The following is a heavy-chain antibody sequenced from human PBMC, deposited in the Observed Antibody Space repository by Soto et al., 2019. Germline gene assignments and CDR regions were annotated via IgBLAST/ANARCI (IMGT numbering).Heavy chain of an antibody. V-gene: IGHV1-18*01. CDR3: ARIPHYGSGSYYNWFDP. J-gene: IGHJ5*02. CDR1: GYTFTSYG. CDR2: ISAYNGNT. Sequence: QVQLVQSGAEVKKPGASVKVSCKASGYTFTSYGISWVRQAPGQGLEWMGWISAYNGNTNYAQKLQGRVTMTTDTSXSXDYMELRGLRSDDTAVYYCARIPHYGSGSYYNWFDPWGQGTLVTVSS. D-gene: IGHD3-10*01.